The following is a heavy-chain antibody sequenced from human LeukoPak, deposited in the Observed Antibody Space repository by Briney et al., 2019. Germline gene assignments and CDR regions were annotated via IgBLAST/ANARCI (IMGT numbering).Heavy chain of an antibody. CDR2: INPNTGGT. V-gene: IGHV1-2*06. D-gene: IGHD2-2*01. CDR3: ARDYCSSTSCLFDY. CDR1: GYTFIGYY. Sequence: ASVKVSCKASGYTFIGYYIHWIRQAPGQGLEWMGRINPNTGGTNYAQNFQGRVTMTRDTSISTAYMDLSRLRSDDTAVYYCARDYCSSTSCLFDYWGQGTLVTVSS. J-gene: IGHJ4*02.